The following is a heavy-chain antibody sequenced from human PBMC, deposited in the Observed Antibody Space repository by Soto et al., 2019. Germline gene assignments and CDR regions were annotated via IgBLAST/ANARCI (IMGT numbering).Heavy chain of an antibody. CDR2: IDPTDSFT. CDR3: ARRGYDFWSGLDV. J-gene: IGHJ6*02. D-gene: IGHD3-3*01. CDR1: GYNFTSYW. V-gene: IGHV5-10-1*01. Sequence: GESLKISCKGSGYNFTSYWIIWVRQMPGKGLEWMGNIDPTDSFTNYSPSFQGHVTISTDKSMSTAYLQWGTLKASDTAMYYCARRGYDFWSGLDVWGQGTTVTVSS.